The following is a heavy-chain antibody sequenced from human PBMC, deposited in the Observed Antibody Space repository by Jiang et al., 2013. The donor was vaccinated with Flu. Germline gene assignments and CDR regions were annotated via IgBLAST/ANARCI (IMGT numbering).Heavy chain of an antibody. CDR2: IHNSGST. V-gene: IGHV4-59*13. D-gene: IGHD4-23*01. CDR1: GGSISNYY. J-gene: IGHJ4*02. Sequence: GSGLVKPSETLSLTCTVSGGSISNYYWSWIRQSPEKGLEWIGYIHNSGSTNYNPSLKSRVTILLDMSTNQLSLKLTSVTAADTAVYYCARDGRYGGSVHDSWGQG. CDR3: ARDGRYGGSVHDS.